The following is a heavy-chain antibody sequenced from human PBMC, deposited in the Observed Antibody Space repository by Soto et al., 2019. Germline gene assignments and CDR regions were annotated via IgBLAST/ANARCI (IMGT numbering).Heavy chain of an antibody. CDR3: ARVPSPFDYYYAMDV. D-gene: IGHD3-16*01. CDR2: IFSSGTP. Sequence: QVQLRESGPGLVMPSQTLSLTCTVSGVSISSGNKYWSWIRQPPGKGLEWIGYIFSSGTPYYNPSLKSRLTMALDASQNQFSLKLNSLTDADTAGYFCARVPSPFDYYYAMDVWGQGTTVTVSS. V-gene: IGHV4-30-4*01. J-gene: IGHJ6*02. CDR1: GVSISSGNKY.